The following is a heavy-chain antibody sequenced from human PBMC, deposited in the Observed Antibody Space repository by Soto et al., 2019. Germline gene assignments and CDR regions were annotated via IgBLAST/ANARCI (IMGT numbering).Heavy chain of an antibody. Sequence: SETLSLTCTVSGGSISTYYWSWIRQPAGKGLEWIGRIYTGGSTNYNPSLKNRVTMSIDTSKNQFSLRLTSVTAADTAVYFCARVSGNYYGSGSYSLDYWGQGTLFTVSS. CDR3: ARVSGNYYGSGSYSLDY. V-gene: IGHV4-4*07. D-gene: IGHD3-10*01. CDR1: GGSISTYY. CDR2: IYTGGST. J-gene: IGHJ4*02.